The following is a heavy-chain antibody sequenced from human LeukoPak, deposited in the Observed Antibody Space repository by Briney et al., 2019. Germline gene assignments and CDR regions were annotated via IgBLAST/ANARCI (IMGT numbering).Heavy chain of an antibody. Sequence: PGGSLRLSCAASGFTFSSYAMSWVRQAPGKGLEWVSAISGSGGSTYYADSVKGRFTISGDNSKNTLYLQMNSLRAEDTAVYYCAKDPGYDFWSGFYYMDVWGKGTTVTVSS. CDR1: GFTFSSYA. CDR2: ISGSGGST. D-gene: IGHD3-3*01. J-gene: IGHJ6*03. V-gene: IGHV3-23*01. CDR3: AKDPGYDFWSGFYYMDV.